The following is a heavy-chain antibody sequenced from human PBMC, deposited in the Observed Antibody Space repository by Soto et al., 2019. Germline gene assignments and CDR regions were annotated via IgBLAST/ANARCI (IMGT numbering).Heavy chain of an antibody. CDR1: GGSISSGGYS. CDR2: IYHSGST. CDR3: AREGKPYGGGP. D-gene: IGHD4-17*01. V-gene: IGHV4-30-2*01. J-gene: IGHJ5*02. Sequence: QLQLQESGSGLVKPSQTLSLTCAVSGGSISSGGYSWSWIRQPPGKGLEWIGYIYHSGSTYYNPYLKTPIHQTGNRAKNQVSPKVSSVAAADKAVYYCAREGKPYGGGPRGQGTLGTVSS.